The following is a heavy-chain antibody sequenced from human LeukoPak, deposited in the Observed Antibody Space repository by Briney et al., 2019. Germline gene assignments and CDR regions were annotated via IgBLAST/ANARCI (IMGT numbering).Heavy chain of an antibody. Sequence: GGSLRLSCAASGFTLNSYTLSWVRQAPGKGLEWVSSISSTSSYIHYADSVKGRFTISRDNPDNVVYLQMNSLRAEDTAVYYCARVAVAGPTGWFDPWGQGALVTVSS. V-gene: IGHV3-21*01. J-gene: IGHJ5*02. CDR3: ARVAVAGPTGWFDP. D-gene: IGHD6-13*01. CDR1: GFTLNSYT. CDR2: ISSTSSYI.